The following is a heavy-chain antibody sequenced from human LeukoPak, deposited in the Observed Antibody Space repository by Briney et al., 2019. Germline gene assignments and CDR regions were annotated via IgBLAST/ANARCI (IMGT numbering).Heavy chain of an antibody. Sequence: SETLSLTCAVYGGSFSGYYWSWIRQPPGKGLEWIGEINHSGSTNYNPSLKSRVTISVDTSKNQFSLKLSSVTAADTAVYYCARRLSSGYHSHFDYWGQGTLVTVSS. D-gene: IGHD3-22*01. V-gene: IGHV4-34*01. CDR2: INHSGST. CDR3: ARRLSSGYHSHFDY. J-gene: IGHJ4*02. CDR1: GGSFSGYY.